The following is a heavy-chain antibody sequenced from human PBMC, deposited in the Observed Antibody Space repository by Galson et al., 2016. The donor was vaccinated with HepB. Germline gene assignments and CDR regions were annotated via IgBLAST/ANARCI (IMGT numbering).Heavy chain of an antibody. CDR2: IYWDDDK. V-gene: IGHV2-5*02. D-gene: IGHD2-15*01. CDR1: GFSLNTDEVA. CDR3: AHGPHTLIDNYSRLDFAH. Sequence: PALVKPTQTLTLTCSFYGFSLNTDEVAVGWIRQPPGKALEWLALIYWDDDKRYTPSLQNRLTITKDTSKNQVVLTMTDMDPVDTATYYCAHGPHTLIDNYSRLDFAHWGPGTPVTVSS. J-gene: IGHJ4*02.